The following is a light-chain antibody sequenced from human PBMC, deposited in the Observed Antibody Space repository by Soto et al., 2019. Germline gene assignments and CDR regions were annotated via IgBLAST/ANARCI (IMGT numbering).Light chain of an antibody. CDR3: QQYNGWLWT. V-gene: IGKV3D-15*01. J-gene: IGKJ1*01. CDR2: GAV. Sequence: EILLTQSPGTLSLSPGERVTLSCRVSQSVSGNLAWYQQKPGQAPRLLIYGAVTRATGIPARFSGRGSGTEFTLTITSLQSEDFAVYFCQQYNGWLWTFGQGTKVDIK. CDR1: QSVSGN.